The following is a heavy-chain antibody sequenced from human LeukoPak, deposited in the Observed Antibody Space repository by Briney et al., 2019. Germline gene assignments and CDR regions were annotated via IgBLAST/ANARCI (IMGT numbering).Heavy chain of an antibody. CDR3: ARISFIAAAGQFDP. V-gene: IGHV1-2*02. D-gene: IGHD6-13*01. Sequence: ASVKVSCKASGYTFTGYYMHWVRQAPGQGLEWMGWINPNSGGTNYAQKFQGRVTMTRDTSINTAYMELTRLRSDDTALYYCARISFIAAAGQFDPWGQGTLVTVSS. CDR1: GYTFTGYY. CDR2: INPNSGGT. J-gene: IGHJ5*02.